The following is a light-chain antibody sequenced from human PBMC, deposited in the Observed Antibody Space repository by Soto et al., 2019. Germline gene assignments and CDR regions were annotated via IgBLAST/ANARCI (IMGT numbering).Light chain of an antibody. Sequence: EIVLTQSPGTLSLSPGERATLSCRASQSVANNFLAWYQQKPGQAPRLLIFAASKRASDIPARFSGSGSGSNFTLTICRLEPADFAVYYCHQYGTTPWTFGQGTKVEI. CDR2: AAS. V-gene: IGKV3-20*01. J-gene: IGKJ1*01. CDR1: QSVANNF. CDR3: HQYGTTPWT.